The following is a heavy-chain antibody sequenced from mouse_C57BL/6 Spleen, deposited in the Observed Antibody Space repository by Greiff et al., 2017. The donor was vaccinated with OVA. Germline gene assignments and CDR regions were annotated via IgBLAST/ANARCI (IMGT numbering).Heavy chain of an antibody. CDR3: ARGTGTLFDY. Sequence: EVKLVESGPGMVKPSQSLSLTCTVTGYSITSGYDWHWIRHFPGNKLEWMGYISYSGSTNYNPSLKSRISITHDTSKNHFFLTLNSVTTEDTATYYCARGTGTLFDYWGQGTTLTVSS. D-gene: IGHD4-1*01. CDR1: GYSITSGYD. CDR2: ISYSGST. J-gene: IGHJ2*01. V-gene: IGHV3-1*01.